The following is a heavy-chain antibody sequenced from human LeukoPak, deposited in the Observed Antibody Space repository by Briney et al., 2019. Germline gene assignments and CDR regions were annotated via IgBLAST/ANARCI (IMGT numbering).Heavy chain of an antibody. V-gene: IGHV3-48*04. Sequence: GGSLRLSCAASGFTFNGYNMNWVRQAPGKGLEWVSYISSSSSIIYYADSVKGRFTISRDNAKNSLYLQMNSLRAEDTALYYCARDSDYENWFDPWGQGTLVTVSS. J-gene: IGHJ5*02. D-gene: IGHD4/OR15-4a*01. CDR1: GFTFNGYN. CDR3: ARDSDYENWFDP. CDR2: ISSSSSII.